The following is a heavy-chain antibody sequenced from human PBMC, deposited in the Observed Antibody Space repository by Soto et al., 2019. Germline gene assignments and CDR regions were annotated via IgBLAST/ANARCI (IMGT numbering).Heavy chain of an antibody. Sequence: PSETLSLTCTVSGGSISSYYWSWIRQPPGKGLEWIGYIYYSGSTNYNPSLKSRVTISVDTSKNQFSLKLSSVTAADTAVYYCAGARDSSGWGRYYDDGRGVLRQGTTVHVSS. CDR3: AGARDSSGWGRYYDDGRGV. CDR1: GGSISSYY. CDR2: IYYSGST. D-gene: IGHD6-19*01. J-gene: IGHJ6*01. V-gene: IGHV4-59*01.